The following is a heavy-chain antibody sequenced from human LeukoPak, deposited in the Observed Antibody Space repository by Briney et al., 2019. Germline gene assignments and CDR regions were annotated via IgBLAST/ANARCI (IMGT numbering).Heavy chain of an antibody. CDR2: INTNTGNP. Sequence: ASVKVSCKASGYTFTSYAMNWVRQAPGQGLEWMGWINTNTGNPTYAQGFTGRFVFSLDTSVSTAYLQISSLKAEDTAVYYCARGLRYFDWLSEACFDYWGQGTLVTVSS. CDR1: GYTFTSYA. V-gene: IGHV7-4-1*02. CDR3: ARGLRYFDWLSEACFDY. D-gene: IGHD3-9*01. J-gene: IGHJ4*02.